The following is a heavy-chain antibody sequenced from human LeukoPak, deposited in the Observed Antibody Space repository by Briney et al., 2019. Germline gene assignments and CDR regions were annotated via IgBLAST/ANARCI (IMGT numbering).Heavy chain of an antibody. CDR3: ARGRRDDAFDI. V-gene: IGHV3-21*01. Sequence: PGGSLRLSCAASGFTFSSYSMNWVRQAPGKGLEWVSSISSSSSYIYYADSVKGRFTITRDNAKNSLYLQMNSLRAEDTAVYYCARGRRDDAFDIWGQGTMVTVSS. J-gene: IGHJ3*02. CDR1: GFTFSSYS. CDR2: ISSSSSYI. D-gene: IGHD3-10*01.